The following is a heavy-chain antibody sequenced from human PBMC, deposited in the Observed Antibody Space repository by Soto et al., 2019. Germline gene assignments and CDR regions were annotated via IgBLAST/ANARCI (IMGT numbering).Heavy chain of an antibody. CDR3: AKDGAHWKNFWSGSYGMDV. Sequence: PGGSLRLSCAASGFIFSTSAMHWVRQAPGKGLEWVAVISYDGRNKYYGDSVKGRFTISRDNSKNTVYLEMNSLRAEDTALYFCAKDGAHWKNFWSGSYGMDVWGQGTTVTVSS. D-gene: IGHD3-3*01. V-gene: IGHV3-30*18. CDR2: ISYDGRNK. CDR1: GFIFSTSA. J-gene: IGHJ6*02.